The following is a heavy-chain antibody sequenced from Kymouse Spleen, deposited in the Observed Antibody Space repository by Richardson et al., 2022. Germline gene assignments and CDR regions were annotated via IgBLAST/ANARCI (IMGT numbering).Heavy chain of an antibody. CDR1: GGSISSYY. D-gene: IGHD6-13*01. J-gene: IGHJ5*02. Sequence: QVQLQESGPGLVKPSETLSLTCTVSGGSISSYYWSWIRQPPGKGLEWIGYIYYSGSTNYNPSLKSRVTISVDTSKNQFSLKLSSVTAADTAVYYCAREDSSSWNNWFDPWGQGTLVTVSS. CDR3: AREDSSSWNNWFDP. V-gene: IGHV4-59*01. CDR2: IYYSGST.